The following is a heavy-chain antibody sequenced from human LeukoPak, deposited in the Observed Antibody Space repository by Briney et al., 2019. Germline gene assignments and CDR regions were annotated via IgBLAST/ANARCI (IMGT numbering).Heavy chain of an antibody. V-gene: IGHV4-59*01. CDR1: GDSISSYY. Sequence: SETLSLTCTVSGDSISSYYWGWIRQPPGKGLEWIGFTYYSGTINYNPSLKSRVTISEDTSKNQFSLRLSSVTAADTAVYYCARLPDKYCSGGSCYSTSWYFDLWGRGTLVTVSS. J-gene: IGHJ2*01. D-gene: IGHD2-15*01. CDR2: TYYSGTI. CDR3: ARLPDKYCSGGSCYSTSWYFDL.